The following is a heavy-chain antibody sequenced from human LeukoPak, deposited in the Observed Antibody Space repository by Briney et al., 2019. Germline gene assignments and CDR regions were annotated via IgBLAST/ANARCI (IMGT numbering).Heavy chain of an antibody. D-gene: IGHD3-9*01. CDR1: GFTFSSYA. V-gene: IGHV3-30*04. J-gene: IGHJ4*02. CDR3: ARGYYDILTPWSY. CDR2: ISYDGSNK. Sequence: GGSLRLSCAASGFTFSSYAMHWVRQAPGKGLEWVAVISYDGSNKYYADSVKGRFIISRDNSKNTLYLQMNSLRAEDTAVYYCARGYYDILTPWSYWGQGTLVTVSS.